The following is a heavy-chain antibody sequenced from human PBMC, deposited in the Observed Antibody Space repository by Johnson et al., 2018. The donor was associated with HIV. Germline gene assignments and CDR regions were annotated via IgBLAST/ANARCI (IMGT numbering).Heavy chain of an antibody. CDR1: GFTFSSYA. V-gene: IGHV3-30*04. CDR2: MSYDGSSK. CDR3: ARDHGWSRGWLFDAFDI. Sequence: QVQLVESGGGVVQPGRSLRLSCAASGFTFSSYAMHWVRQAPGKGLEWVAVMSYDGSSKYYADSVKGRFTISRDNSRNTLYLQMNSLRAEDTAVYYCARDHGWSRGWLFDAFDIWGQGTMVTVSS. D-gene: IGHD6-19*01. J-gene: IGHJ3*02.